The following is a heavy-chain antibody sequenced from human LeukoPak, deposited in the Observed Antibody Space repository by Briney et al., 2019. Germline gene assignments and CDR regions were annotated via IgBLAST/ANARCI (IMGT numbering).Heavy chain of an antibody. CDR3: ARHVSSDLRIVVVTSDWYFDL. J-gene: IGHJ2*01. CDR1: GGSITSSRYY. Sequence: SETLSLTCSVSGGSITSSRYYWGWIGQPPGGGLEWIGTIYYSGSTYYNPSLRSRVTISADTSKNQFSLNLSPVTAADTAVYYCARHVSSDLRIVVVTSDWYFDLWGRGTLVTVSS. V-gene: IGHV4-39*01. CDR2: IYYSGST. D-gene: IGHD2-21*02.